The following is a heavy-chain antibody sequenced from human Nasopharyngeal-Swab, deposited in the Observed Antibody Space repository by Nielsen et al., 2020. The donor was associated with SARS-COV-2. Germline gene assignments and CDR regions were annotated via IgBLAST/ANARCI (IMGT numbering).Heavy chain of an antibody. CDR3: ARGAGREGYNYLIDY. CDR2: VDYGGSTT. D-gene: IGHD5-24*01. V-gene: IGHV3-74*01. J-gene: IGHJ4*02. CDR1: GFTFRNCW. Sequence: GGSLRLSCAASGFTFRNCWMHWVRQPPGQGLVWVARVDYGGSTTNYADSVKGRFTISRDNAKSTLYLQMNSLGAEDTAVYYCARGAGREGYNYLIDYCGQGTLVTVSS.